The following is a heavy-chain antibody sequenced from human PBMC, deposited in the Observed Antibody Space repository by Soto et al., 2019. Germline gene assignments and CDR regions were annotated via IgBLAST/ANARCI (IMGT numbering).Heavy chain of an antibody. CDR2: ISYSSSTI. CDR3: ARGRTTVVTGLGY. Sequence: QVQLVESGGGLVKPGGSLRLSCAASGFTFSDYYMSWVRQAPGKGLEWISYISYSSSTIYYADSVKGRFTISRDNAKMPLYLRMDSLSAEDTAVYYCARGRTTVVTGLGYWGQGSLVPVSS. V-gene: IGHV3-11*01. J-gene: IGHJ4*02. CDR1: GFTFSDYY. D-gene: IGHD4-4*01.